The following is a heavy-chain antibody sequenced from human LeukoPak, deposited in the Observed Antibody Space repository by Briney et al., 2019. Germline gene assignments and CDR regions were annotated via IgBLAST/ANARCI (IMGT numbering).Heavy chain of an antibody. Sequence: GGSLRLPCEASGLTFYGYWMHWFRQLPGKGLVWVSEINGAGNKKNYADSVRGRFTVSRDNAKDTVYLQMDSLRVEDTAVYYCARGTIGAPGIDYWGQGTLVSVSS. CDR1: GLTFYGYW. CDR2: INGAGNKK. V-gene: IGHV3-74*01. J-gene: IGHJ4*02. CDR3: ARGTIGAPGIDY. D-gene: IGHD6-13*01.